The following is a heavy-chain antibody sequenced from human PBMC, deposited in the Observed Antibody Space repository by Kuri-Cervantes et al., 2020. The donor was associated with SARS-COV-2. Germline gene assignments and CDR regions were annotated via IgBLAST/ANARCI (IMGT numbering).Heavy chain of an antibody. CDR2: ISAYNGNT. CDR3: ARGLVGAIGSY. V-gene: IGHV1-18*01. Sequence: ASVKVSCKASGYTFTSYGISWVRQAPGQGLEWMGWISAYNGNTNYAQKLQGRVTMTRDTSTSTVYMELSSLRSGDTAVYYCARGLVGAIGSYWGQGTLVTVSS. D-gene: IGHD1-26*01. J-gene: IGHJ4*02. CDR1: GYTFTSYG.